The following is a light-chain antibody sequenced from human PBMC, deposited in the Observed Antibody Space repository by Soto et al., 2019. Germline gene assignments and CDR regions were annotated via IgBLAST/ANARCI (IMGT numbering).Light chain of an antibody. J-gene: IGLJ2*01. CDR1: MRDVGAYNL. V-gene: IGLV2-14*01. CDR3: SSYTSKRSLI. Sequence: QSALTQPASVSGSPGQSITISCAGTMRDVGAYNLVSWYQQHPGRAPQLIIYEVRNRPSGISFRVAGSKSGNTASLTISGLQAEDEADYYCSSYTSKRSLIFGGGTKVTV. CDR2: EVR.